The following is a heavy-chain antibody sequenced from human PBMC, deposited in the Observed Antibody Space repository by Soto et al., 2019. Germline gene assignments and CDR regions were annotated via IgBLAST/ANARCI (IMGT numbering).Heavy chain of an antibody. CDR2: MFPSDSDT. Sequence: GESLKISCRTSGYKFTSSWIAWVRQMPGKGLEWMGIMFPSDSDTRYSPSFQGQVTISADTSTSTVFLQWASLKASDTAVYFCARKDKSGYFNWFDPWGQGTLVTVSS. D-gene: IGHD3-22*01. V-gene: IGHV5-51*01. CDR3: ARKDKSGYFNWFDP. CDR1: GYKFTSSW. J-gene: IGHJ5*02.